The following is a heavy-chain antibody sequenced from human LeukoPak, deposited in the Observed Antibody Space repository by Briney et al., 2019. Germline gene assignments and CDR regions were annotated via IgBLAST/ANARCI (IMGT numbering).Heavy chain of an antibody. CDR2: LNPNIGNT. V-gene: IGHV1-8*03. D-gene: IGHD3-9*01. Sequence: GASVKVSCKASGYTFTVYYIHWVRQASGQGLEWMGSLNPNIGNTGYTQKLQGRVTITRNTSISTAYMELSSLRSEDTAVYYCARDALTDYDILPGQPNWFDPWGQGTLVTVSS. CDR1: GYTFTVYY. J-gene: IGHJ5*02. CDR3: ARDALTDYDILPGQPNWFDP.